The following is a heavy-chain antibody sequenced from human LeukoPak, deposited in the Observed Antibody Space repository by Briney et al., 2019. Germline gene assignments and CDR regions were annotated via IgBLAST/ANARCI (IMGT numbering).Heavy chain of an antibody. D-gene: IGHD3-10*01. J-gene: IGHJ1*01. V-gene: IGHV4-34*01. CDR2: INHSGST. CDR1: GGSFSGYY. CDR3: ARGGKKYYYAVFGFQH. Sequence: SETLSLTCAVYGGSFSGYYWSWIRQPPGKGLEWIGGINHSGSTNYNPSLKSRVTISVDTSKNQFSLKLSSVTAADTAVYYCARGGKKYYYAVFGFQHWGQGTLVTVSS.